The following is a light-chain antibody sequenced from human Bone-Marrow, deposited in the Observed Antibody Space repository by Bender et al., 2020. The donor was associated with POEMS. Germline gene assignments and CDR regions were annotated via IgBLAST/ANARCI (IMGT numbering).Light chain of an antibody. Sequence: SYVLTQPPSVSVAPGKTASITCGGDNIGSKSVHWYQQKPGQAPVLVIYYDTDRPSGIPERFSGSNSGNPATLTISRVEAGDEDDYYCQVWDSSHDRVVFGGGNKLTVL. J-gene: IGLJ2*01. CDR3: QVWDSSHDRVV. V-gene: IGLV3-21*04. CDR1: NIGSKS. CDR2: YDT.